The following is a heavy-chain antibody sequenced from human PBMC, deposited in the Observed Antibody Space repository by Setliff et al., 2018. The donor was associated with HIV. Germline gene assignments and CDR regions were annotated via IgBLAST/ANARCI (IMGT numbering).Heavy chain of an antibody. CDR1: GGSITNDNNY. CDR3: ATLDPSGGNFLAY. V-gene: IGHV4-61*05. Sequence: SQTLSLTCRVSGGSITNDNNYWGWIRQPPGKGLEWIGYIHASGKTNYNPSLKSRVTISLDTSKMQFSLHLTSVTAADTAVYYCATLDPSGGNFLAYWGQGTLVTVSS. J-gene: IGHJ4*02. D-gene: IGHD2-21*02. CDR2: IHASGKT.